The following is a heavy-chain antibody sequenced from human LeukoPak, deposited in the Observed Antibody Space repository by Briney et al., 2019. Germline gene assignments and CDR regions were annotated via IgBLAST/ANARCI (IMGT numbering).Heavy chain of an antibody. D-gene: IGHD2-15*01. CDR3: ARAGWYTLDN. V-gene: IGHV4-4*02. CDR1: GASISSSNW. Sequence: SETLSLTCTVSGASISSSNWLSWVRQPPGKGLEWIGEIYHSGSTNYNPSLKSRVTISVDNSKNQFSLKMSSMTAADTAVYYCARAGWYTLDNWGQGTLVTVSS. J-gene: IGHJ4*02. CDR2: IYHSGST.